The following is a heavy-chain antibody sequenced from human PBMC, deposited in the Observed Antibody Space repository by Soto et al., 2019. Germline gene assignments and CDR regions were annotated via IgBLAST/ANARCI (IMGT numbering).Heavy chain of an antibody. CDR2: ISYDGSNK. V-gene: IGHV3-30*18. D-gene: IGHD3-10*01. CDR3: AKVGHGSGKGFDY. J-gene: IGHJ4*02. Sequence: PGGSLRLSCAASGFTFSSYGMHWVRQAPGKGLEWVAVISYDGSNKYYADSAKGRFTISRDNSKNTLYLQMNSLRPEDTAVYYCAKVGHGSGKGFDYWGQGTRGTAPQ. CDR1: GFTFSSYG.